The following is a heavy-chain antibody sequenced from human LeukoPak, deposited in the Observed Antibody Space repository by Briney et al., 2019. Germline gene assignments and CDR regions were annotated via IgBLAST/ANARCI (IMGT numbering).Heavy chain of an antibody. J-gene: IGHJ4*02. CDR1: GFTFSSYG. CDR3: AKDRVEADIWFGFDY. V-gene: IGHV3-30*18. Sequence: GRSLRLSCAASGFTFSSYGMHWVRQAPGKGLEWVAVISYDGSNKYYADSVKGRFTISRDNSKNTLYLQMNSLRAEDTAVYYCAKDRVEADIWFGFDYWGQGTLVTVSS. CDR2: ISYDGSNK. D-gene: IGHD3-10*01.